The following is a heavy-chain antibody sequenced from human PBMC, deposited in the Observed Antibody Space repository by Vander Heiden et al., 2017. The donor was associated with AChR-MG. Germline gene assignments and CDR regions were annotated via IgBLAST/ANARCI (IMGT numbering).Heavy chain of an antibody. Sequence: EVQLVESGGGLVKPGGSLRLSCAASGFTFSSYSMNWVRQAPGKGLEWVSSISSSSSYIYYADSVKGRFTISRDNAKNSLYLQMNSLRAEDTAVYYCARGATVTTYEFDPWGQGTLVTVSS. CDR3: ARGATVTTYEFDP. J-gene: IGHJ5*02. CDR2: ISSSSSYI. V-gene: IGHV3-21*01. D-gene: IGHD4-4*01. CDR1: GFTFSSYS.